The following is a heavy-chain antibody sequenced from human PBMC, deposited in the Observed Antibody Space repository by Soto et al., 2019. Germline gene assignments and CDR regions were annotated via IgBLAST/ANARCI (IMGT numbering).Heavy chain of an antibody. D-gene: IGHD2-15*01. CDR3: ARTLVVVAADFVDV. CDR1: GFTFSSYG. J-gene: IGHJ6*04. Sequence: QVQLVESGGGVVQPGRSLRLSCAASGFTFSSYGMHWVRQAPGKGLEWVAVIWYDGSNKYYADSVKGRFTISRDNSKNTLYLQMNSLRAEDTAVYYCARTLVVVAADFVDVWGKGTTVTVSS. V-gene: IGHV3-33*01. CDR2: IWYDGSNK.